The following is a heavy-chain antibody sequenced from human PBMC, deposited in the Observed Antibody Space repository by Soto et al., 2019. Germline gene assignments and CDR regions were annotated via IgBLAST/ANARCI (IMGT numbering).Heavy chain of an antibody. J-gene: IGHJ5*02. Sequence: TLSLTCAVSGYSISSGYYWGWIRQPPGKGLEWIGSIYHSGSTYYNPSLKSRVTISVDTSKNQFSLKLSSVTAADTAVYYCARVRDGAWFDPWGQGTLVTVSS. V-gene: IGHV4-38-2*01. CDR1: GYSISSGYY. D-gene: IGHD3-10*01. CDR3: ARVRDGAWFDP. CDR2: IYHSGST.